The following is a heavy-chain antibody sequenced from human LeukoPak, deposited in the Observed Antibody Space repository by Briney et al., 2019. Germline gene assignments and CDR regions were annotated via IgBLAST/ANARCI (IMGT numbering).Heavy chain of an antibody. CDR1: GFTFHDYG. CDR2: ISFNSGRI. V-gene: IGHV3-9*01. Sequence: PGGSLRLSCAASGFTFHDYGMHWVRLAPGKGLEWVSGISFNSGRIGYADSVKGRFTISRDNAKNSLYLQMNSLRPEDTALYYCARDLSGWYGRYYFDYWGQGTLVTVSS. J-gene: IGHJ4*02. CDR3: ARDLSGWYGRYYFDY. D-gene: IGHD6-19*01.